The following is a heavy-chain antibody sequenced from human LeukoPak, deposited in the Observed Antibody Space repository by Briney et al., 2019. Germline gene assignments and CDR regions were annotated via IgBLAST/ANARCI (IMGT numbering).Heavy chain of an antibody. CDR1: GFTFDDYT. D-gene: IGHD6-13*01. Sequence: GGSLRLSCAASGFTFDDYTMHWVRQPPGKGLEWISLITWDGGTTYYADSVRGRSTISRDNSKNSLFLRMNSLRPEDTALYYCARDRTAEAGNDYYMGVWGNETTVIVSS. CDR2: ITWDGGTT. J-gene: IGHJ6*03. CDR3: ARDRTAEAGNDYYMGV. V-gene: IGHV3-43*01.